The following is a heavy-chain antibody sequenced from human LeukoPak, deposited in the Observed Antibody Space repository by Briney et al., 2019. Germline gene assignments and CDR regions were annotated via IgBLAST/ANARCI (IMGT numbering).Heavy chain of an antibody. V-gene: IGHV4-4*02. CDR3: ARDKDGKQWLRAQGGVDP. J-gene: IGHJ5*02. Sequence: SGTLSLTCAVSGGSISSSNWWSWVRQPPGKGLEWIGEIYHSGSTNYNPSLKSRVTISVDKSKNQFSLKLSSVTAADTAVYYCARDKDGKQWLRAQGGVDPWGQGTLVTVSS. CDR1: GGSISSSNW. D-gene: IGHD6-19*01. CDR2: IYHSGST.